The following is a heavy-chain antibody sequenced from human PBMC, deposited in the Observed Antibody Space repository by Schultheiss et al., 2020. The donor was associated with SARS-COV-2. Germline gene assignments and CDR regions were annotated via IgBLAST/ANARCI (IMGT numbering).Heavy chain of an antibody. CDR1: GFTFSSYG. CDR2: ISYDGSNK. J-gene: IGHJ6*02. D-gene: IGHD5-18*01. Sequence: GGSLRLSCAASGFTFSSYGMHWVRQAPGKGLEWVAVISYDGSNKYYADSVKGRFTISRDNSKNTLYLQMNSLKTEDTAVYYCARDKRGYSFYYYGMDVWGQGTTVTVSS. CDR3: ARDKRGYSFYYYGMDV. V-gene: IGHV3-30*03.